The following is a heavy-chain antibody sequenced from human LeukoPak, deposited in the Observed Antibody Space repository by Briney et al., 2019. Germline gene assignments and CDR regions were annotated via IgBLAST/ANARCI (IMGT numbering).Heavy chain of an antibody. CDR2: IIPNSGGT. CDR3: ARDHCTSSGCYEYYYYGMDV. J-gene: IGHJ6*02. D-gene: IGHD2-2*01. V-gene: IGHV1-2*02. Sequence: ASVTVSCKASGYTFTDYYLQWVRQAPGQGLEWMGWIIPNSGGTNSAQKSQGRVTMTRDTSVSTAYMELSRLRSDDTAVYYCARDHCTSSGCYEYYYYGMDVWGQGTTVTVSS. CDR1: GYTFTDYY.